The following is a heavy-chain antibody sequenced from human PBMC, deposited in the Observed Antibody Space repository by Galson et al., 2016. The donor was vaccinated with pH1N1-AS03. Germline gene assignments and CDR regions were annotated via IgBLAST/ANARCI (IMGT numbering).Heavy chain of an antibody. V-gene: IGHV3-23*01. CDR3: ERAGGY. CDR1: GFTFRNYA. CDR2: ISVRGGIT. J-gene: IGHJ4*02. Sequence: SLRLSCAASGFTFRNYAMSWVRQAPGKGLEWVSGISVRGGITFYADSVKGRFTISRDNSKNTLYLQMDSLRVEDTAVYYCERAGGYWGQGTLVTVSS.